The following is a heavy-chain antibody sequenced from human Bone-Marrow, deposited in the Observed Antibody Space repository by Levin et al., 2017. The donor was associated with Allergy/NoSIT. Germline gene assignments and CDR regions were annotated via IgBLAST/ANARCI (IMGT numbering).Heavy chain of an antibody. CDR3: AHLRGGDVGYHPRFDY. D-gene: IGHD5-12*01. V-gene: IGHV2-5*02. Sequence: SGPTLVKPTQTLTLTCTFSGFSFNTSGVGVGWIRQPPGKALEWLALIYWDDDKRYSPSLKSRLTITKDTSKNQVVLTLTNMDHVDTATYFCAHLRGGDVGYHPRFDYWGQGTLVTVSS. CDR1: GFSFNTSGVG. J-gene: IGHJ4*02. CDR2: IYWDDDK.